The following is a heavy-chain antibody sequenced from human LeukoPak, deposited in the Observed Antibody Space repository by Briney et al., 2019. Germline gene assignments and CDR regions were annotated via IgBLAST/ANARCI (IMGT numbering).Heavy chain of an antibody. J-gene: IGHJ2*01. Sequence: GGSLRLSCAASGLTFPRYAFAWVRQAPGRRLQWVSGISGSGRDTFYSDSVKGRFTISRDNSKNTHYLQMSSLTAEDTAVYYCAKWGDFWTGLNNWYFELWGRGTLVTVSS. CDR3: AKWGDFWTGLNNWYFEL. V-gene: IGHV3-23*01. CDR1: GLTFPRYA. CDR2: ISGSGRDT. D-gene: IGHD3/OR15-3a*01.